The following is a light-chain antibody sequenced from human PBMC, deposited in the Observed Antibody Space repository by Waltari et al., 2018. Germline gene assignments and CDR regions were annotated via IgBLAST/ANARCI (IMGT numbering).Light chain of an antibody. CDR1: NIGRKT. CDR3: QVWDRTGDHVI. V-gene: IGLV3-21*03. CDR2: EDK. Sequence: YVLPQPPSVSVTPGRTARIPCGGNNIGRKTVHWYQQKPGQAPVLVVYEDKERPSGIPERFSASNSGNTATLTISGVAAGDEADYYCQVWDRTGDHVIFGGGTKLTVL. J-gene: IGLJ2*01.